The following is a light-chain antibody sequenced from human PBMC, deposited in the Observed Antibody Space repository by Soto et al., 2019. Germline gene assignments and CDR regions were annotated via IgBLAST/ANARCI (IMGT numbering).Light chain of an antibody. V-gene: IGKV3-15*01. CDR3: QQYNNWPRT. CDR1: QSVSGN. Sequence: EIVMPQSPATLSLPPGERPTLSCRASQSVSGNLAWYQQKPGQAPRLLIYGASTRATGIPARFSGSGSGTEFTLTISSLQSEDFAVYYCQQYNNWPRTFGQGTKVEIK. J-gene: IGKJ1*01. CDR2: GAS.